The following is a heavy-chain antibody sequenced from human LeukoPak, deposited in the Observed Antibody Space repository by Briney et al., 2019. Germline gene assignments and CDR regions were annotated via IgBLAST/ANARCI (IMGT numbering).Heavy chain of an antibody. CDR1: GFNFSSYG. D-gene: IGHD6-13*01. V-gene: IGHV3-33*01. CDR2: IWYDGSNK. CDR3: ARSGIAAAGTSNYKYYFDY. Sequence: GGSLRLSCAASGFNFSSYGMHWVRQAPGKGLEWVAVIWYDGSNKYYADSVKGRFTISRDNSKNTLYLQMNSLRAEDTAVYYCARSGIAAAGTSNYKYYFDYWGQGTLVTVSS. J-gene: IGHJ4*02.